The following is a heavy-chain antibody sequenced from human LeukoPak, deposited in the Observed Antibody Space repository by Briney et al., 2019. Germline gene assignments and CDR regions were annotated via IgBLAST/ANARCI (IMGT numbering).Heavy chain of an antibody. CDR2: IYSGGST. J-gene: IGHJ3*02. CDR1: GFTVSSNY. V-gene: IGHV3-66*01. Sequence: GGSLRLSCAASGFTVSSNYMSWVRQAPGKGLEWVTVIYSGGSTYYADSVKGRFTISRDNSKNTLYLQMNSLRAEDTAVYYCARYYYDSSGYYSADAFDIWGQGTMVTVSS. D-gene: IGHD3-22*01. CDR3: ARYYYDSSGYYSADAFDI.